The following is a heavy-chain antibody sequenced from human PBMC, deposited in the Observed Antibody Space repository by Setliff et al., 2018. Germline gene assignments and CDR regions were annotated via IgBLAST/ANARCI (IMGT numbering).Heavy chain of an antibody. J-gene: IGHJ4*02. Sequence: ETLSLTCAVYGGSFSTYYWIWIRQPPGKGLEWIGYIYYSGSTNYNPSLKSRVTISVDTSKNQVSLKLSSVTAADTAVYYCARDAGGTISTAVFDYWGQGTLVTVSS. CDR1: GGSFSTYY. D-gene: IGHD2-2*01. CDR2: IYYSGST. CDR3: ARDAGGTISTAVFDY. V-gene: IGHV4-59*01.